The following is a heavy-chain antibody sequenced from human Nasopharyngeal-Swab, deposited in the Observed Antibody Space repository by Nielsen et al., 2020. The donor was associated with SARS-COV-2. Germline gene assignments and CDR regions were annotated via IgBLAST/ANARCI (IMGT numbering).Heavy chain of an antibody. V-gene: IGHV4-39*07. Sequence: PLSLACTVAGGSISSSSYYWGWIRQPPWNGLEWIGSIYYSGSTYYNPSLKSRVTISVDTSKNQFSLKLSSVTAADTAVYYCARERGRGGIWNYYYYYMDVWGKGTTVTVSS. D-gene: IGHD3-10*01. J-gene: IGHJ6*03. CDR2: IYYSGST. CDR3: ARERGRGGIWNYYYYYMDV. CDR1: GGSISSSSYY.